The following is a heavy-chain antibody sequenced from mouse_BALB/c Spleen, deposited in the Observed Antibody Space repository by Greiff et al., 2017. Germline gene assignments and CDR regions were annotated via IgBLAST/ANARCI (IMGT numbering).Heavy chain of an antibody. D-gene: IGHD2-4*01. CDR3: ARDEGLRLLYAMDY. CDR2: ISDGGSYT. J-gene: IGHJ4*01. Sequence: EVKLVESGGGLVKPGGSLKLSCAASGFTFSDYYMYWVRQTPEKRLEWVATISDGGSYTYYPDSVKGRFTISRDNAKNNLYLQMSSLKSEDTAMYYCARDEGLRLLYAMDYWGQGTSVTVSS. V-gene: IGHV5-4*02. CDR1: GFTFSDYY.